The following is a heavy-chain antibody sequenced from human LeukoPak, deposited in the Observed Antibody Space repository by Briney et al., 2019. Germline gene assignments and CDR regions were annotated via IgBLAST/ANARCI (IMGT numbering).Heavy chain of an antibody. CDR3: ARAVQPQMMDV. J-gene: IGHJ6*02. Sequence: GASVKVSCKASGYTSSSYVMSWVRQAPGQGLEWMGWINTNTGNPTYAQGFTGRFVFSLDTSVSTTYLQISSLKAEDTAVYYCARAVQPQMMDVWGQGTTVTVSS. CDR1: GYTSSSYV. D-gene: IGHD1-1*01. CDR2: INTNTGNP. V-gene: IGHV7-4-1*02.